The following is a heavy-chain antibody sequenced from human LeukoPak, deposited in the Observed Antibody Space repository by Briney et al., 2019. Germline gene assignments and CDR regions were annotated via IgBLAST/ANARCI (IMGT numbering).Heavy chain of an antibody. CDR2: ISAYNGNT. D-gene: IGHD1-26*01. Sequence: RASVKVSCKSSGGTFSSYAISWVRQAPGQGLEWMGWISAYNGNTNYAQKLQGRVTMTTDTSTSTAYMELRSLRSDDTAVYYCARDRQESGATNDWYFDLWGRGTLVTVSS. CDR1: GGTFSSYA. CDR3: ARDRQESGATNDWYFDL. V-gene: IGHV1-18*01. J-gene: IGHJ2*01.